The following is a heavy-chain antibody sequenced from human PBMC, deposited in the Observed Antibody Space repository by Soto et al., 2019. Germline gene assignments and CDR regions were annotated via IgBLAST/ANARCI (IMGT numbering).Heavy chain of an antibody. V-gene: IGHV4-34*01. J-gene: IGHJ5*02. CDR1: GGFLSESY. CDR2: INHVGGT. D-gene: IGHD3-16*01. CDR3: VRIRYQLPSSVLWLDP. Sequence: ETLSLTGADYGGFLSESYWTWIRQPPGKGLEWIGEINHVGGTNYNPSLKSRVTMSVDTSQNQFSLSLISVTAAYTAMYFCVRIRYQLPSSVLWLDPWGQGTPVTVSS.